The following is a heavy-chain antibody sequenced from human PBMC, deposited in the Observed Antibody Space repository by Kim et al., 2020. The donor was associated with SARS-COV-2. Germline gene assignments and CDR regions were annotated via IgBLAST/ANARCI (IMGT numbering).Heavy chain of an antibody. J-gene: IGHJ3*02. CDR1: GFTFRSYG. V-gene: IGHV3-30*18. CDR2: ISYDGSNE. CDR3: AKDKTGFLEWDDAFDI. D-gene: IGHD3-3*01. Sequence: GGSLRLSCAASGFTFRSYGMHWVRQAPGKGLEWVAVISYDGSNEYYGDSVKGRFTISRDNSKNTVYLQMNSLRPEDTAVYYCAKDKTGFLEWDDAFDIWGQGKMVTVSS.